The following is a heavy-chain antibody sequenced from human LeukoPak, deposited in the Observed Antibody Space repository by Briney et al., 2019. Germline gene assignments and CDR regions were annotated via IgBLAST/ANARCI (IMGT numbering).Heavy chain of an antibody. CDR1: GFTLSTYT. Sequence: GGSLRLSCAASGFTLSTYTMNWVRQAPGKGLEWVSSISTISSYIYYADSVKGRFTISRDDAKNSLSLQMNSLRAEDTAVYYCARSGIKMVRGVIIKSPYHMDVWGKGTTVTVSS. J-gene: IGHJ6*03. V-gene: IGHV3-21*01. CDR2: ISTISSYI. CDR3: ARSGIKMVRGVIIKSPYHMDV. D-gene: IGHD3-10*01.